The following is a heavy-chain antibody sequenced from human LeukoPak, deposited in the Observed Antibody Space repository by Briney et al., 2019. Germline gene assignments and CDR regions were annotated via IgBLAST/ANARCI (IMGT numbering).Heavy chain of an antibody. Sequence: PSETLSLTCTVSGGSISSYYWSWIRQPPGKGLEWIGYIYYSGSTNYNPSLKSRVTISVDTSKNQFSLKLSSVTAADTAVYYCARADSSGSGFDYWGQETLVTASS. V-gene: IGHV4-59*01. J-gene: IGHJ4*02. CDR1: GGSISSYY. CDR3: ARADSSGSGFDY. D-gene: IGHD3-22*01. CDR2: IYYSGST.